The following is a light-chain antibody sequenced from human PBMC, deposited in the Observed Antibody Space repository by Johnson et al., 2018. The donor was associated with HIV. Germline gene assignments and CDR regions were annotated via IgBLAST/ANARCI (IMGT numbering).Light chain of an antibody. V-gene: IGLV1-51*02. CDR1: SSNIEHNY. J-gene: IGLJ1*01. CDR2: ENT. Sequence: QSALTQPPSVSAAPGQKVTISCSGSSSNIEHNYISWYQQLPGTAPKLLIYENTKRPSGIPDRFSGSKSGTSATLGITGLQTGDEAGYSCGTWDSSLSEGVFGTGTKVTVL. CDR3: GTWDSSLSEGV.